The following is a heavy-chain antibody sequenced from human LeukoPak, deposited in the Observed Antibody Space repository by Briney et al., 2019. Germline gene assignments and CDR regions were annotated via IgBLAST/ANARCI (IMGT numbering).Heavy chain of an antibody. CDR2: INSDGSST. V-gene: IGHV3-74*01. J-gene: IGHJ4*02. Sequence: PGGSLRLSCAASGFTFSSYWMHWVRQAPGKGLVWVSRINSDGSSTSYADSVKGRFTISRDNSKNTLYLQMNSLRAEDTAVYYCARVLRWPRNGIDYWGQGTLVTVSS. CDR3: ARVLRWPRNGIDY. CDR1: GFTFSSYW. D-gene: IGHD2-21*01.